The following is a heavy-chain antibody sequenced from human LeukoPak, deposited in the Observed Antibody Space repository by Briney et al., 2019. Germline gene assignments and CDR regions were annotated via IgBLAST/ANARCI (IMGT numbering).Heavy chain of an antibody. Sequence: PGGSLRLSCAASGFTFDDYAMHWVRQAPGEGLEWVSLISGNGANTYYGVSVKGRFTISRDNSKNSLYLQMDSLRTEDTGLYYCAKGRQWLVHYWGQGTLVTVSS. D-gene: IGHD6-19*01. V-gene: IGHV3-43*02. CDR2: ISGNGANT. CDR3: AKGRQWLVHY. J-gene: IGHJ4*02. CDR1: GFTFDDYA.